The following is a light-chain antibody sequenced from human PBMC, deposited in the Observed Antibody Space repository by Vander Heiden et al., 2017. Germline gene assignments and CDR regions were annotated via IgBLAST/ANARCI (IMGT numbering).Light chain of an antibody. J-gene: IGLJ2*01. CDR3: SSYRRSSTLVV. CDR1: SSDVGGYNY. Sequence: QSALTQPASLSVSLGQSLTLSSTVTSSDVGGYNYVSWYRQYPGETPKLMIYDVTNRPSGVSNRFSGSKSGNTAALTISGLQAEDEADYYCSSYRRSSTLVVFGGGTKVTVL. CDR2: DVT. V-gene: IGLV2-14*01.